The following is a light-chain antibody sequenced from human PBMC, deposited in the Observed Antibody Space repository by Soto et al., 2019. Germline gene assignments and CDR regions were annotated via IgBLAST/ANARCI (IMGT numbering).Light chain of an antibody. Sequence: EVELTQSPGTLSLSPGERATLSCRASQSVSSSHLAWYQQKRGQAPRLLIYDTSTRATGNPDRFSGSGSGTDFTLTISRLEPEDFAVYHCQQYGASPWTFGQGTKVEVK. V-gene: IGKV3-20*01. CDR3: QQYGASPWT. CDR1: QSVSSSH. J-gene: IGKJ1*01. CDR2: DTS.